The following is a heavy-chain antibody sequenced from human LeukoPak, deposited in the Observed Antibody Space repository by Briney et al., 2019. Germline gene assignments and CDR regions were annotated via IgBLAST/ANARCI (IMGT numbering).Heavy chain of an antibody. Sequence: ASVKVSCKTSGYTFTGYYMHWVRQAPGQGLEWMGWINPNSGGTNYAQKFQGRVTMTRDTSISTAYMELSRLRSDDTAVYYCARDWAATPGYYYYMDVWGKGTTVTISS. J-gene: IGHJ6*03. CDR1: GYTFTGYY. CDR2: INPNSGGT. D-gene: IGHD2-15*01. CDR3: ARDWAATPGYYYYMDV. V-gene: IGHV1-2*02.